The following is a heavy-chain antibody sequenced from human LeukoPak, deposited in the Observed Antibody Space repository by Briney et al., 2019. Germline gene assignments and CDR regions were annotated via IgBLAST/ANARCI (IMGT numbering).Heavy chain of an antibody. Sequence: SETLSLTCTVSGGSISSYYWSWIRQPPGKGLEWIGYIYTSGSTNYNPSLKSRVTISVDTSKNQFSLKLSSVTAADTVVYYCARHGRDSRSSAFDIWGQGTMVTVSS. CDR2: IYTSGST. J-gene: IGHJ3*02. D-gene: IGHD3-22*01. V-gene: IGHV4-4*09. CDR3: ARHGRDSRSSAFDI. CDR1: GGSISSYY.